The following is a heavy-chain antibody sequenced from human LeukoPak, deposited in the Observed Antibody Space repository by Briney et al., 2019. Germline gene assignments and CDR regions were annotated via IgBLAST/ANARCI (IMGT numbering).Heavy chain of an antibody. V-gene: IGHV3-23*01. CDR1: GFTFSSYA. Sequence: PGGPLRLSCAASGFTFSSYAMSWVRQAPGKGLEWVSAISGSGGSTYYADSVKGRFTISRDNSKNTLYLQMNSLRAEDTAVYYCAKDQWGMVRGNPPDYWGQGTLVTVSS. CDR2: ISGSGGST. CDR3: AKDQWGMVRGNPPDY. D-gene: IGHD3-10*01. J-gene: IGHJ4*02.